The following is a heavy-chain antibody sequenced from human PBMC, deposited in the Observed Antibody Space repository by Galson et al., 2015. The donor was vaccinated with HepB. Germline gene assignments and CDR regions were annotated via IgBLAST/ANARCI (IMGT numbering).Heavy chain of an antibody. J-gene: IGHJ6*03. CDR2: IIPIFGTA. D-gene: IGHD6-19*01. Sequence: SVKVSCKASGGTFSRYAISWVRQAPGQGLEWMGGIIPIFGTANYAQKFQGRVTITADESTSTAYMELSSLRSEDTAVYYCARTNIAVADYYYYYYMDVWGKGTTVTVSS. CDR3: ARTNIAVADYYYYYYMDV. CDR1: GGTFSRYA. V-gene: IGHV1-69*13.